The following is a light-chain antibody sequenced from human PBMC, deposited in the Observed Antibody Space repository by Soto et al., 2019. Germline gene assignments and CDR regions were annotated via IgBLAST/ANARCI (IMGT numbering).Light chain of an antibody. CDR1: QRVVESYRNKDC. CDR2: WAS. J-gene: IGKJ3*01. CDR3: QQCYRAPLT. Sequence: DIVVTQSPDSLSVSLGERATINCKSSQRVVESYRNKDCIAWFQQKPGQSPKLLIYWASIRESGVPDRFSGSGSGTDFTLTISSLQAEDVAVYYCQQCYRAPLTFGPGTRVDIK. V-gene: IGKV4-1*01.